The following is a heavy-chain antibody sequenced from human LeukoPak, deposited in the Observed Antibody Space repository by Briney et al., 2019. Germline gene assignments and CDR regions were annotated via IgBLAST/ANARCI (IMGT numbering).Heavy chain of an antibody. Sequence: SETLSLTCAVYGGSFSGYYWSWIRQPPGKGLEWIGEINHSGSTNYNPSLKSRVTISVDTSKNQFSLKLSSVTAADTAVYYCARGRGDGYNYVYWGQGTLVTVSS. V-gene: IGHV4-34*01. J-gene: IGHJ4*02. CDR2: INHSGST. CDR1: GGSFSGYY. D-gene: IGHD5-24*01. CDR3: ARGRGDGYNYVY.